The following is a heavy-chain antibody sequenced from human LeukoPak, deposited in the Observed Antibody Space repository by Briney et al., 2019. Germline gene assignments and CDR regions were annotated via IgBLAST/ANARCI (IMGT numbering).Heavy chain of an antibody. J-gene: IGHJ1*01. D-gene: IGHD2-2*01. Sequence: SETLSLTCTVSGGSISSGDYYWSWIRQPPGKGLEWIGYIYYSGSTYYKSSLKSRVTISVDTSKNQFSLKLSSVTAADTAVYYRATVAVPDEYFQHWGQGTLVTVSS. CDR1: GGSISSGDYY. CDR3: ATVAVPDEYFQH. V-gene: IGHV4-30-4*08. CDR2: IYYSGST.